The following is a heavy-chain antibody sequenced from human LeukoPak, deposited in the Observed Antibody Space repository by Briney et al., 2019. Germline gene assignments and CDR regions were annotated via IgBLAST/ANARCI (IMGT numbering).Heavy chain of an antibody. D-gene: IGHD4-23*01. V-gene: IGHV3-23*01. Sequence: RPGGSLRLSCAASGFTFSSYAMSWVRQAPGKGLEWVSAISGSGGSTYYADSVKGRFTISRDNSKNTLYLQMNSLRAEDTAVYYCANSYGGHDDAFDIWGQGTMVTVSS. CDR2: ISGSGGST. CDR3: ANSYGGHDDAFDI. CDR1: GFTFSSYA. J-gene: IGHJ3*02.